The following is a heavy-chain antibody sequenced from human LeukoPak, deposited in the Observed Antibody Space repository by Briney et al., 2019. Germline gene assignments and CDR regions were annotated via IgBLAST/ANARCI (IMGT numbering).Heavy chain of an antibody. D-gene: IGHD3-10*01. CDR1: GFTFSSYE. CDR3: ARVSVLLWFGELRALGALDI. J-gene: IGHJ3*02. V-gene: IGHV3-48*03. Sequence: PGGSLRLSCAASGFTFSSYEMNWVRQAPGKGLEWVSYISSSGSTIYYADSVKGRFTISRDNAKNSLYLQMNSLRAEDTAVYYCARVSVLLWFGELRALGALDIWGQGTMVTVSS. CDR2: ISSSGSTI.